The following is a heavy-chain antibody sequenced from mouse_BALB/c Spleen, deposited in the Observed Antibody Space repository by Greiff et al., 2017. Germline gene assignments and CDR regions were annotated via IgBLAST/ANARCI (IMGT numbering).Heavy chain of an antibody. D-gene: IGHD1-3*01. J-gene: IGHJ1*01. V-gene: IGHV1S81*02. Sequence: QVQLQQSGAELVKPGASVKLSCKASGYTFTSYWMHWVKQRPGQGLEWIGEINPSNGRTNYNEKFKSKATLTVDKSSSTAYMQLSSLTSEDSAVYYCAREGGSSPFDVWGAGTTVTVSS. CDR3: AREGGSSPFDV. CDR2: INPSNGRT. CDR1: GYTFTSYW.